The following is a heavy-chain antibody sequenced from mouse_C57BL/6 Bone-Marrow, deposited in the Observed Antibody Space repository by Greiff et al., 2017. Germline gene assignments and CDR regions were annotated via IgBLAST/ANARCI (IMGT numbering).Heavy chain of an antibody. V-gene: IGHV5-16*01. J-gene: IGHJ4*01. D-gene: IGHD1-3*01. CDR2: CNYDGSST. CDR1: GFTFSDYY. CDR3: AKDKVGVYYAMDY. Sequence: EVKLQESEGGLVQPGSSMKLSCTASGFTFSDYYMAWVRQVPEKGLEWVANCNYDGSSTYYLDSLKSRFLISRDNAKKILYLQMSSLKSEDTATDNCAKDKVGVYYAMDYWGQGTSVTVSS.